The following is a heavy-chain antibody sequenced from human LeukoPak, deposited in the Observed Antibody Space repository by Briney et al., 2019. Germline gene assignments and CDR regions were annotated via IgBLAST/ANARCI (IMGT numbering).Heavy chain of an antibody. J-gene: IGHJ4*02. Sequence: SETLSLTCTVSGDSLNNYYWSWIRQPQGKGLEWIGYIYYSGSTNYNPSLKSRVTISVDTSNNQFSLKVNSVTAAETAEYYSARRKDYYDSTGYKGPFFDHWGQGILVTVSS. V-gene: IGHV4-59*01. D-gene: IGHD3-22*01. CDR3: ARRKDYYDSTGYKGPFFDH. CDR1: GDSLNNYY. CDR2: IYYSGST.